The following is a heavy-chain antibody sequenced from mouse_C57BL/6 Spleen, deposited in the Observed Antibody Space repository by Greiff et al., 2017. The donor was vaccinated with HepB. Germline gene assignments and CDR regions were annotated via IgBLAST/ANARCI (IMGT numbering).Heavy chain of an antibody. CDR2: INPSSGYT. CDR3: ARRGAYAMDD. CDR1: GYTFPSYT. V-gene: IGHV1-4*01. J-gene: IGHJ4*01. Sequence: VQLLQSGAELARPGASVKMSCKASGYTFPSYTMHWVKQRPGQGLEWIGYINPSSGYTKYNQKFKDKATLTADKSSSTAYMQLSSLTSEDSAVYYCARRGAYAMDDWGQGTAATVSS.